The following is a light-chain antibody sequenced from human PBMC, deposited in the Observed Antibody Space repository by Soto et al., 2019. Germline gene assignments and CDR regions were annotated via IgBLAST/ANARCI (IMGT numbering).Light chain of an antibody. CDR2: GAS. Sequence: EIVLTQSPGTLSLSPGERGTLSCRASQSVSSSYLAWYQQKPGQAPRLLIYGASSRATGIPDRFSGSGSGTDFTLTISSLEAEDFAVYYCQQRSNWPITFGQGTRLEN. J-gene: IGKJ5*01. CDR1: QSVSSSY. CDR3: QQRSNWPIT. V-gene: IGKV3D-20*02.